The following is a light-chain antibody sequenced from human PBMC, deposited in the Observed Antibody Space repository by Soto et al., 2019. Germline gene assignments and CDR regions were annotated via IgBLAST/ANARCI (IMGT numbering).Light chain of an antibody. J-gene: IGKJ5*01. CDR2: DAS. CDR3: QQRSNWPPKIT. CDR1: QSVSIY. Sequence: EIVLAQSPATLSLSPGERATLSCRASQSVSIYLAWYQQKPGQAPRLLIYDASNRATGIPARFSGSGSGTDFTLTISSLEPEDFAVYYCQQRSNWPPKITFXQGTRSEIK. V-gene: IGKV3-11*01.